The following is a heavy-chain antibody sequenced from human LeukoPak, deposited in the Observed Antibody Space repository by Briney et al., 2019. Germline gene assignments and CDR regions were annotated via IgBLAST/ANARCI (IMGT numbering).Heavy chain of an antibody. Sequence: ASVKVSCTASGYTFTSYGISWVRQAPGQGLEWMGWISAYNGNTNYAQKLQGRVTMTTDTSTSTAYMELRSLRSDDTAGDYCARDRYCGGDCYPLPIDYWGQGTLVTVSS. CDR3: ARDRYCGGDCYPLPIDY. CDR1: GYTFTSYG. V-gene: IGHV1-18*01. J-gene: IGHJ4*02. CDR2: ISAYNGNT. D-gene: IGHD2-21*02.